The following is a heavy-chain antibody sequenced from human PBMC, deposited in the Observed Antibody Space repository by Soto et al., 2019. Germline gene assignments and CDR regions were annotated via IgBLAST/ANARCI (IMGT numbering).Heavy chain of an antibody. CDR1: GGSISSYY. V-gene: IGHV4-59*01. CDR3: ARYYRRSGYDFRLSYYYYGMDV. CDR2: IYYSGST. Sequence: SETLSLTCTVSGGSISSYYWSWIRQPPGKGLEWIGYIYYSGSTNYNPSLKSRVTISVDTSKNQFSLKLSSVTAADTAVYYCARYYRRSGYDFRLSYYYYGMDVWGQGTTVTVSS. D-gene: IGHD5-12*01. J-gene: IGHJ6*02.